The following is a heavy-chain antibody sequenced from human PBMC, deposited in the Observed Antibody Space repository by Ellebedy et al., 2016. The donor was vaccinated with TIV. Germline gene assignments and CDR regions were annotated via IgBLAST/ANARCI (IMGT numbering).Heavy chain of an antibody. J-gene: IGHJ4*02. CDR3: ARRFETRYDSSGRTPEFDY. Sequence: MPSETLSLTCTVSGGSISSSSYYWGWIRQPPGKGLEWIGSIYYSGSTYYNPSLKSRVTISVDTSKNQFSLKLSSVTAVDTAVYYCARRFETRYDSSGRTPEFDYWGQGTLVTVSS. CDR2: IYYSGST. D-gene: IGHD3-22*01. CDR1: GGSISSSSYY. V-gene: IGHV4-39*01.